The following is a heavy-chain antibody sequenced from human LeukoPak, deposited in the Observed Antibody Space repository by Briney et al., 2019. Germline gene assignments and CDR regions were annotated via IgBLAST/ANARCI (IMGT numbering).Heavy chain of an antibody. D-gene: IGHD6-13*01. J-gene: IGHJ4*02. CDR1: GFTFDDYA. Sequence: GGSLRLSCAASGFTFDDYAMHWVRQAPGKGLEWVSGISWNSGSIGYADSVKGRFTISRDNAKNSLCLQMNSLGAEDTALYYCAKGGGSSWYDYFDYWGQGTLVTVSS. CDR3: AKGGGSSWYDYFDY. CDR2: ISWNSGSI. V-gene: IGHV3-9*01.